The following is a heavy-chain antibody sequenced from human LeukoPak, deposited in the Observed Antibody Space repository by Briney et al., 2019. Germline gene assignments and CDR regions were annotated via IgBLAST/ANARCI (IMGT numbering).Heavy chain of an antibody. Sequence: SETLSLTCEVYGGSFSGYYWAWIRQPPGKGLEGIGEVNHSGSPNYNPSLKSRVPISVDTSKNQFSLKMRSVTAADTAVYYCARSGRVFPFDYWGQGTLVTVSS. J-gene: IGHJ4*02. CDR3: ARSGRVFPFDY. V-gene: IGHV4-34*01. CDR1: GGSFSGYY. D-gene: IGHD1-26*01. CDR2: VNHSGSP.